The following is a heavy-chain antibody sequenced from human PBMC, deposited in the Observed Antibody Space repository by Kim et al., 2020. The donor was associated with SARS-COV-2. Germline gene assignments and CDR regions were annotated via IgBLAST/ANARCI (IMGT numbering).Heavy chain of an antibody. CDR1: GGSISSSSYY. CDR2: IYYSGST. CDR3: ARLEGYGGNSFDY. V-gene: IGHV4-39*01. Sequence: SETLYLTCTVSGGSISSSSYYWGWIRQPPGKGLESIGSIYYSGSTYYNPSLKSRVTISVDTSKNQFSLKLSSVTAADTAVYYCARLEGYGGNSFDYWGQG. J-gene: IGHJ4*02. D-gene: IGHD4-17*01.